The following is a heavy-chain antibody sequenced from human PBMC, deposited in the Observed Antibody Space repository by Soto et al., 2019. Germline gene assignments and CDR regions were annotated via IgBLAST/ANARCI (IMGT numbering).Heavy chain of an antibody. Sequence: SETLSLTCAVYGGSFSGYYWSWIRQPPGMGLEWIGEINHSGSTNYNPSLKSRVTISVDTSKNQFSLKLSSVTAADTAVYYCGRGGRGVPRDSFYNRDVGGKGPRVTASS. V-gene: IGHV4-34*01. D-gene: IGHD3-10*01. CDR3: GRGGRGVPRDSFYNRDV. CDR1: GGSFSGYY. J-gene: IGHJ6*03. CDR2: INHSGST.